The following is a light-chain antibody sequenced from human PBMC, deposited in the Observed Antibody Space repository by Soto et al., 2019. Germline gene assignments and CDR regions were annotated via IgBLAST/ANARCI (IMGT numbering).Light chain of an antibody. CDR1: QDIGTW. CDR3: QQYNSYSIT. V-gene: IGKV1-5*03. CDR2: RAS. J-gene: IGKJ5*01. Sequence: IQMTQSPSTLSASVGDRVTITCRASQDIGTWLAWYQQKPEKAPKVLIYRASHLESGVPSRFRASGSGTDFSLTISSLKPEDFATYYCQQYNSYSITFGQGTRLEIK.